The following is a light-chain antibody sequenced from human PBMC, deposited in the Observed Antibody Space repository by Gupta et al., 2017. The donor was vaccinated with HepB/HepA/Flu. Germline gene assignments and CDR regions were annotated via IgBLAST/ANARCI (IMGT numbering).Light chain of an antibody. CDR2: KDS. CDR1: ALPKQY. Sequence: SYELPPPPSVSVSPGQTARITCSGDALPKQYAYWYQQKPGQAPVLVIYKDSERPSGIPERFSGSSSGTTVTLTISGVQAEDEADYYCQSADSSGTYHVVFGGGTKLTVL. CDR3: QSADSSGTYHVV. V-gene: IGLV3-25*03. J-gene: IGLJ2*01.